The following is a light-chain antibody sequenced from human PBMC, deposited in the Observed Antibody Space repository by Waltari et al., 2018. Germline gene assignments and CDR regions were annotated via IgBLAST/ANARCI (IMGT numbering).Light chain of an antibody. CDR3: LSRDTSSTRV. CDR2: GQE. J-gene: IGLJ3*02. V-gene: IGLV3-19*01. CDR1: SRRRYD. Sequence: SSDLTQDPAVSVALGQTVRNTCQGDSRRRYDAIWYQQRPAQAPSLVLYGQEHRPSGIPHRFSGSTSGNTASLTITRAQAEDAGVYYCLSRDTSSTRVFGGGTTLTV.